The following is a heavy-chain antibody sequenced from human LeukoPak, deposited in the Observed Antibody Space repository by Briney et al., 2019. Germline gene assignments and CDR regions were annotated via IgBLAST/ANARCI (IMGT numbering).Heavy chain of an antibody. CDR1: GFTFSSYA. CDR3: ASAFLTGYYRNWFDP. Sequence: GGSLRLSCAASGFTFSSYAMSWVRQAPGKGLERVSTISGNGVDTYSADSVKGRFTISRDNSKNTLYLQMNSLRVGDTAVYYCASAFLTGYYRNWFDPWGQGTLVTVSS. J-gene: IGHJ5*02. V-gene: IGHV3-23*01. CDR2: ISGNGVDT. D-gene: IGHD3-9*01.